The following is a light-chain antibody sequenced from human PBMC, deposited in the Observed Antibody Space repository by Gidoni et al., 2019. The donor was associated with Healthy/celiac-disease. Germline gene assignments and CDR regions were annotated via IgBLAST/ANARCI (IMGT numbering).Light chain of an antibody. CDR3: SSYTSSSTLVV. CDR1: SSDVGGYNH. Sequence: QSALTHPASVSASPAQSITISCTGTSSDVGGYNHVSWYQQHHGKAPKLMIYEVSNRPSGVSNRFSGSKSGNTASLTISGLQAEDEADYYCSSYTSSSTLVVFGGGTKLTVL. V-gene: IGLV2-14*01. CDR2: EVS. J-gene: IGLJ2*01.